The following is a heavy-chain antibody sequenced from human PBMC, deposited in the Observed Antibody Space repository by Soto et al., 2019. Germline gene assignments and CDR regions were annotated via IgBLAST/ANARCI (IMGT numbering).Heavy chain of an antibody. V-gene: IGHV4-34*01. D-gene: IGHD6-13*01. CDR3: EIAAPDYYGMDV. J-gene: IGHJ6*02. CDR2: INHSGST. CDR1: GGSFSGYY. Sequence: QVQLQQWGTGLLKPSETLSLTCAVYGGSFSGYYWSWIRQPPGKGLEWIGEINHSGSTNYNPSLKSRVTISVDTSKNQFSLKLSSVTAADTAVYYCEIAAPDYYGMDVWGQGTTVTVSS.